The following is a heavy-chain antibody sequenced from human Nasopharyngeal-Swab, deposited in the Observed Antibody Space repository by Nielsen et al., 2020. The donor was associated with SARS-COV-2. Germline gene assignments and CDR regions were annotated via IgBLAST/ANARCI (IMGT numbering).Heavy chain of an antibody. D-gene: IGHD2-15*01. Sequence: VRQAPGKGLEWVSFISNSASSIYYADSVKGRFTVSRDNAKNSLYLQMNSLRAEDTALYYCARLAARDIIFDSWGQGTLVTVSS. CDR2: ISNSASSI. V-gene: IGHV3-48*03. J-gene: IGHJ4*02. CDR3: ARLAARDIIFDS.